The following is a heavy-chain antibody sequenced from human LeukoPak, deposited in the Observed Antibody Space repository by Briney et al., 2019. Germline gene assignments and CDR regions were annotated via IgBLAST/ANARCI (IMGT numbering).Heavy chain of an antibody. J-gene: IGHJ4*02. CDR1: GFTFSSYS. V-gene: IGHV3-21*01. CDR2: ISSSSSYI. Sequence: GGSLRLSCAASGFTFSSYSMNWVRQAPGKGLEWVSSISSSSSYIYYADSVKGRFTISRDNAKNSLYLQMNSLRAEDTAVYYCARDIRWELSSNSYWGQGTLVTVSS. CDR3: ARDIRWELSSNSY. D-gene: IGHD1-26*01.